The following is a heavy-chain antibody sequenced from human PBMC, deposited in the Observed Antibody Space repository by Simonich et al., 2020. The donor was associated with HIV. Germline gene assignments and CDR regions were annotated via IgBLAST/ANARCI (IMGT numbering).Heavy chain of an antibody. J-gene: IGHJ1*01. V-gene: IGHV4-34*01. CDR2: VNQRGST. Sequence: QVQLQQWGAGLLKPSETLSLTCAVHGGSFMKYHWSWIRQPPGKGLEWIGEVNQRGSTTYNPSLKSRVTISVDTSKNQFSPKLSSVTAADTAVYYCARGYYYDSSGYYQPAEYFQHWGQGTLVTVSS. CDR1: GGSFMKYH. D-gene: IGHD3-22*01. CDR3: ARGYYYDSSGYYQPAEYFQH.